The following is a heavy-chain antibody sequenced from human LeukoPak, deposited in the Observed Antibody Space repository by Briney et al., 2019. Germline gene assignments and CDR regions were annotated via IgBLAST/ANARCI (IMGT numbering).Heavy chain of an antibody. CDR3: ARDYYWGWDY. CDR2: IYSDGTI. Sequence: PGGSLRLSCVVSGFSVGNNYMSWVRQAPGKGLEWVSVIYSDGTIYYADSVKGRFTISRDNSKNTLYLQMSSLRAEDTAVYYCARDYYWGWDYWGQGTVVTVSS. V-gene: IGHV3-53*01. CDR1: GFSVGNNY. D-gene: IGHD7-27*01. J-gene: IGHJ4*02.